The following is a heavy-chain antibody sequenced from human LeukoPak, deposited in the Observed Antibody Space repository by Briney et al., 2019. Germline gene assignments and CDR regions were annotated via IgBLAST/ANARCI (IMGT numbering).Heavy chain of an antibody. CDR1: GFTFSNHA. V-gene: IGHV3-30*02. D-gene: IGHD3-10*01. CDR3: VSMVRGIGY. Sequence: PGGSLRLSCAASGFTFSNHAMHWVRQAPGKGLEWVTLVWYDGNRKYYADSVKGRFTTSRDNSKNSVYLQLNSLRPEDTAMYYCVSMVRGIGYWGQGTLVTVSS. J-gene: IGHJ4*02. CDR2: VWYDGNRK.